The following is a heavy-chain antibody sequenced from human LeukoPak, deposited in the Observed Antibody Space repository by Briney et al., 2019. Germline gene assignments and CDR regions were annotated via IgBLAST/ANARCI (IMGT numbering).Heavy chain of an antibody. CDR1: GFTFSSR. Sequence: PGGSLRLSCVASGFTFSSRMNWVRQAPGKGLEWVSGISWNSGSIGYADSVKGRFTISRDNAKNSLYLQMNSLRAEDTALYYCAKGNYDYVWGSSDAFDIWGQGTMVTVSS. D-gene: IGHD3-16*01. CDR3: AKGNYDYVWGSSDAFDI. V-gene: IGHV3-9*01. J-gene: IGHJ3*02. CDR2: ISWNSGSI.